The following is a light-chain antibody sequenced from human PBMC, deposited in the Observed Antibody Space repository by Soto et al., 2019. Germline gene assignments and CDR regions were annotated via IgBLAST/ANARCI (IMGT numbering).Light chain of an antibody. CDR3: HQYGSSPT. CDR1: QSVSSSY. V-gene: IGKV3-20*01. CDR2: DAS. J-gene: IGKJ1*01. Sequence: EIVLTQYPGTLSLSPGERATLSCRASQSVSSSYLAWYQQKPGQAPRLLIYDASNRATGIPARFSGSGSGTDFTLTISRLEPEDFAVYYCHQYGSSPTFGQGTKVDIK.